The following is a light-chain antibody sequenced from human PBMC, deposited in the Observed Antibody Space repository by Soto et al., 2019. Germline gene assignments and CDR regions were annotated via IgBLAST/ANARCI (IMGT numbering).Light chain of an antibody. CDR3: QQYGSSPPSST. CDR2: GAS. V-gene: IGKV3-20*01. J-gene: IGKJ5*01. Sequence: EIVLTQSPGTLSLSPGERATLSCRASQRVSSGYLAWYQQKPGQAPRLLIYGASNRATDIPDRFSGRGSGTDFTLTISRLEPEDFAVYYCQQYGSSPPSSTFGQGTQLEIK. CDR1: QRVSSGY.